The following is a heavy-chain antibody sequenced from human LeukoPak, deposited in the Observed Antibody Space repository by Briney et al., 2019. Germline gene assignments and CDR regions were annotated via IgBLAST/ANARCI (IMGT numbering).Heavy chain of an antibody. Sequence: GGSLRLSCAASGFNFSSYSMTWVRQAPGMGLEWVSSISSTTSYIYYADSVKGRFTISRDNAKNSMYLQMNSLRAEDTALYYCARGRLDGGYSYLDWFDPWGQGTLVTVSS. CDR2: ISSTTSYI. J-gene: IGHJ5*02. V-gene: IGHV3-21*01. CDR3: ARGRLDGGYSYLDWFDP. CDR1: GFNFSSYS. D-gene: IGHD5-18*01.